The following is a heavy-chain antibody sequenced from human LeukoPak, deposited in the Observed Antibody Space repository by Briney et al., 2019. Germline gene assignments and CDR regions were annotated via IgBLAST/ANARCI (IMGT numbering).Heavy chain of an antibody. Sequence: TGGSLRLSCAASGFTVHSNYMSWGRQAPGKGLGWVSVIYSSGSTYYADSVKGRFTISRDNSKNTLYLQMNSLRAEDTAVYYCAREYRGSRRSDAFDIWGQGTMVTVSS. CDR1: GFTVHSNY. J-gene: IGHJ3*02. V-gene: IGHV3-53*01. CDR3: AREYRGSRRSDAFDI. CDR2: IYSSGST. D-gene: IGHD3-10*01.